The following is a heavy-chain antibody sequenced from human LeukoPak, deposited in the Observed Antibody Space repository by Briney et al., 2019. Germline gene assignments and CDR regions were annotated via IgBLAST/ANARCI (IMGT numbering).Heavy chain of an antibody. Sequence: GSLRLSCAAXXXXFSXXSFSWXRXAPGKXLEWVSGISASGGDTFYADSVKGRFTISRDNSKNTLYLQMNSLRAEDTAVYYCAKSYANPVDYWGQGTLVTVSS. CDR1: XXXFSXXS. CDR2: ISASGGDT. D-gene: IGHD2-8*01. V-gene: IGHV3-23*01. CDR3: AKSYANPVDY. J-gene: IGHJ4*02.